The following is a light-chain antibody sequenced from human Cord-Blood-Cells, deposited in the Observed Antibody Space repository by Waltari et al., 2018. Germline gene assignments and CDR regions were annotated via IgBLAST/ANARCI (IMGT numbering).Light chain of an antibody. Sequence: EIVLTQSPATLSSSPGERAPLSCRASQRVRSYLAWYQQKPGQAPRLLIYDASNRATGIPARFSGSGSGTDFTLTISSLEPEDFAVYYCQQRSNWPRTFGQGTKVEIK. CDR1: QRVRSY. CDR3: QQRSNWPRT. CDR2: DAS. J-gene: IGKJ1*01. V-gene: IGKV3-11*01.